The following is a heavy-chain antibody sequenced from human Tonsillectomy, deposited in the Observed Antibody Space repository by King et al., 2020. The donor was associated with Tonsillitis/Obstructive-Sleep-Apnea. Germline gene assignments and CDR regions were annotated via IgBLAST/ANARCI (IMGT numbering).Heavy chain of an antibody. CDR2: INHSGST. J-gene: IGHJ4*02. CDR3: ARGDCSGGSCYFDY. Sequence: VQLQQWGAGLLKPSETLSLTCAIYGGSFSGYYWSWIRQPPGKGLEWIGEINHSGSTNYTPSLKSRVTISVDTSKNQFSLKLSSVTAADTAVYYCARGDCSGGSCYFDYWGQGTLVTVSS. CDR1: GGSFSGYY. V-gene: IGHV4-34*01. D-gene: IGHD2-15*01.